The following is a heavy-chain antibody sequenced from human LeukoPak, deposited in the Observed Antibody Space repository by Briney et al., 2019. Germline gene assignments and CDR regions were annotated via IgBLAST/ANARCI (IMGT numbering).Heavy chain of an antibody. V-gene: IGHV1-2*02. CDR3: ARDAVDIAVAGTFDY. CDR2: INPNSSGT. Sequence: ASVKVSCKASGYTFTGYYMHWVRQAPGQGLEWMGWINPNSSGTNYAQKFQGRVTMTRDTSISTAYMELSRLRSDDTAVYYCARDAVDIAVAGTFDYWGQGTLVTVSS. D-gene: IGHD6-19*01. CDR1: GYTFTGYY. J-gene: IGHJ4*02.